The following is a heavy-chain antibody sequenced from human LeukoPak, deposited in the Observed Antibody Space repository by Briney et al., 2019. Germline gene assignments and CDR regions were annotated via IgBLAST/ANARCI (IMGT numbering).Heavy chain of an antibody. J-gene: IGHJ3*01. D-gene: IGHD6-19*01. V-gene: IGHV5-51*01. Sequence: GESLKISCKGSGYSFTSYWIGWVRQMPGKDVGWMGIIYPGDSEARYSPSFRGQVTISADKSINTAYLQWSSLKASDTAMYYCARCKAVAGTINAFDFWGQGTMVTVSS. CDR1: GYSFTSYW. CDR3: ARCKAVAGTINAFDF. CDR2: IYPGDSEA.